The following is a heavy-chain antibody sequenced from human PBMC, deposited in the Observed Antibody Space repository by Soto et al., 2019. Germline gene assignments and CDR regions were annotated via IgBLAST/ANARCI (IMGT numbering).Heavy chain of an antibody. CDR1: GGSISSGGYY. Sequence: QVQLQESGPGLVKPSQTLSLTCTVSGGSISSGGYYWSWIRQHPGKGLEWIGYIYYSGSTYYNPSLKSRVTISVDTSKNQFSLKLSSVTAAETAVYYCARAFNYDYIWGSYRLGWFDPWGQGTLVTVSS. D-gene: IGHD3-16*02. CDR3: ARAFNYDYIWGSYRLGWFDP. CDR2: IYYSGST. J-gene: IGHJ5*02. V-gene: IGHV4-31*03.